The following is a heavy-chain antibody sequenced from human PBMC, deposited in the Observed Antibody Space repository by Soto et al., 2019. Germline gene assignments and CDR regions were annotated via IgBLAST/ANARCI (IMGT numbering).Heavy chain of an antibody. CDR2: IYWNDDK. J-gene: IGHJ1*01. Sequence: SGPTLVNPTQTLTLTCTFSGFSLSTSGVGVGWIRQPPGKALECLAVIYWNDDKRYSPSLKSRLRITNDTSKYLVVLSMTNMRPVDTATDCCTHRRGCYKHWDQGTLVAVST. V-gene: IGHV2-5*01. CDR3: THRRGCYKH. D-gene: IGHD2-15*01. CDR1: GFSLSTSGVG.